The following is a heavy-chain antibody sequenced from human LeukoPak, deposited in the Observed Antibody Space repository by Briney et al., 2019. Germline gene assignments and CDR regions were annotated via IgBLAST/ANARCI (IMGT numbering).Heavy chain of an antibody. Sequence: GSLRLSCSASGFTFSSYWMSWVRQAPGKGLEWVAKIKQDGSDKYYVDSVKGRFTISRDNAKNSLYLQMNSLRAEDTAVYYCARSLGYSSGWSATAEYFQHWGQGTLVTVSS. CDR2: IKQDGSDK. CDR3: ARSLGYSSGWSATAEYFQH. J-gene: IGHJ1*01. CDR1: GFTFSSYW. D-gene: IGHD6-19*01. V-gene: IGHV3-7*01.